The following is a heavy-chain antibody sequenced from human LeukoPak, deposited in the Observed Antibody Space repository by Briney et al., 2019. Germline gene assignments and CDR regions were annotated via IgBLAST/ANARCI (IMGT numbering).Heavy chain of an antibody. V-gene: IGHV4-39*01. D-gene: IGHD3-22*01. Sequence: SEALSLTCAVSGGSISSYTYYGGWIRQSPGKGLEGIGNIYYLGNTYYTPSLESRVTTSVDTSKNQFSLRLKSVTAADTALYYCARQGDSSGYQKDAYFEYWGKGILVTVSS. CDR2: IYYLGNT. CDR1: GGSISSYTYY. CDR3: ARQGDSSGYQKDAYFEY. J-gene: IGHJ4*02.